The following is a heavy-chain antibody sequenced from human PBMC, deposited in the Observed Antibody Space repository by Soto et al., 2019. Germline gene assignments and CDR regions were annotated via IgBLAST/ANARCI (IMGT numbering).Heavy chain of an antibody. Sequence: QVQLQESGPGLVKPSETLSLTCTVSGGSVSSGSYYWSWIRQPPGKGLEWIGYIYYSGSTNYNPSLKSRVTRSVDTSKNQFSLKLSSVTAADTAVYYCARDLAGPPLYYYYGMDVWGQGTTVTVSS. CDR3: ARDLAGPPLYYYYGMDV. CDR2: IYYSGST. J-gene: IGHJ6*02. V-gene: IGHV4-61*01. CDR1: GGSVSSGSYY.